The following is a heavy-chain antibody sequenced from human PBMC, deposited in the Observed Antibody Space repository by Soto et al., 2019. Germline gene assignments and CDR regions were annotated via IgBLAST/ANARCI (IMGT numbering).Heavy chain of an antibody. CDR3: AKPSTRYCGGDCSWDY. D-gene: IGHD2-21*02. J-gene: IGHJ4*02. CDR1: GFTFGSYA. CDR2: ISESGAST. Sequence: PGGSLRLSCAASGFTFGSYAMSWVRQGPGKGLEWVSAISESGASTYYADSVKGRFTISRDNSKNTLYLQMNSLRVEDTAVYYCAKPSTRYCGGDCSWDYWGQGTLLTVSS. V-gene: IGHV3-23*01.